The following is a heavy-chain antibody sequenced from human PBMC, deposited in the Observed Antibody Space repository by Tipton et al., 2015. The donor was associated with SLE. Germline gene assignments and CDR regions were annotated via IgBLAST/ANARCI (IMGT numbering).Heavy chain of an antibody. J-gene: IGHJ6*02. CDR3: ARRGGGFCSGGTCFYDYAMDV. Sequence: GLVKPSETLSLTCTVSGGSISSYYWSWIRQPAGKGLEWIGRIYTSGSTNYNPSLKSRVTISVDTSKNQFSLKLSSVTAADTAVYYCARRGGGFCSGGTCFYDYAMDVWGQGTTVTVSS. CDR2: IYTSGST. V-gene: IGHV4-4*07. CDR1: GGSISSYY. D-gene: IGHD2-15*01.